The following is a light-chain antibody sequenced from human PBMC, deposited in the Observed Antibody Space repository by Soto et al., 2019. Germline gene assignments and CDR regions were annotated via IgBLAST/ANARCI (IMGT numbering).Light chain of an antibody. J-gene: IGKJ5*01. CDR1: QSVSSY. Sequence: EISWTQSPATLSLSPGERATLSFRASQSVSSYLAWYQQKPGQAPRLLIYDASNRATGIPDRFSGSGSGTDFTLTITRLEPEDFAVYFCQQYGSSPITFGQGTRLEIK. CDR3: QQYGSSPIT. CDR2: DAS. V-gene: IGKV3-20*01.